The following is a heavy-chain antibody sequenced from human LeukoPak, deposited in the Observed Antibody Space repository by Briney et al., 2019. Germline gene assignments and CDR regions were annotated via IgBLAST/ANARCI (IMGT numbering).Heavy chain of an antibody. CDR3: ARDPYYYDSSGYYGEGFDY. J-gene: IGHJ4*02. V-gene: IGHV3-21*01. CDR1: GFAFSSYW. D-gene: IGHD3-22*01. Sequence: GGSLRLSCAASGFAFSSYWMRWVRQASGKGLEWVSYISSSRNYIFYADSVKGRFTISRDNAKNSLYLQMNSLRAEDTAVYYCARDPYYYDSSGYYGEGFDYWGQGTLVTVSS. CDR2: ISSSRNYI.